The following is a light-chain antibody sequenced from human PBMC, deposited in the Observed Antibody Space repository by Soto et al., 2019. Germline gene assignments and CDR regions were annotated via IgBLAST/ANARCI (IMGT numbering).Light chain of an antibody. J-gene: IGKJ1*01. CDR3: QQYYSTPRT. V-gene: IGKV3-15*01. CDR2: GPS. Sequence: EIVMTQSPATLSVSPGERATLSCRASQSVGSSLAWYQQRPGQAPRLLIYGPSTRATGIPARFSGSGSGTDFTLTISSLQSEDFAVYYCQQYYSTPRTFGQGTKVDIK. CDR1: QSVGSS.